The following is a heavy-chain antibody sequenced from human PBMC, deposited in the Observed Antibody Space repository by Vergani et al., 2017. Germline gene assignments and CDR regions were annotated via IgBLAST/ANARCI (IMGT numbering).Heavy chain of an antibody. D-gene: IGHD4-17*01. CDR1: GFTFSSYG. V-gene: IGHV3-30*02. CDR2: IRYDGSNK. J-gene: IGHJ5*02. Sequence: QVQLVESGGGVVQPGGSLRLSCAASGFTFSSYGMHWVRQAPGKGLEWVAFIRYDGSNKYYADSVEGRFTISRDNSKNTLYLQMNSLRAEDTAVYYCAKERYGDYALVFDPWGQGTLVTVSS. CDR3: AKERYGDYALVFDP.